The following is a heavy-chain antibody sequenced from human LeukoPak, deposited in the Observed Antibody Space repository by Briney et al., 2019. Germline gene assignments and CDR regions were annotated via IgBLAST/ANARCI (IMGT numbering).Heavy chain of an antibody. CDR2: IYYSGST. J-gene: IGHJ4*02. CDR1: GGSISSYY. CDR3: ASGSYFYYFDC. D-gene: IGHD1-26*01. V-gene: IGHV4-59*01. Sequence: SETLSLTCTVSGGSISSYYWSWIRQPPGKGLEWIGYIYYSGSTNYNPSLKSRVTISVDTSKNQFSLKLSSVTAADTAVYYCASGSYFYYFDCWGQGTLVTVSS.